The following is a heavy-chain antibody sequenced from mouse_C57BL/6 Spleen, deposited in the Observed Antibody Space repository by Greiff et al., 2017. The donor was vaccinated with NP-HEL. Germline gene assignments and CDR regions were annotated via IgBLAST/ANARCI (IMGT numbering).Heavy chain of an antibody. D-gene: IGHD2-3*01. J-gene: IGHJ4*01. Sequence: VQLQQPGAELVKPGASVKMSCKASGYTFTSYWITWVKQRPGQGLEWIGDIYPGSGSTNYNEKFKSKATLTVDKSSSTAYMQLSSLTSEDSAVYYCSRYDDYFYAMDYWGQGTSVTVSS. CDR3: SRYDDYFYAMDY. V-gene: IGHV1-55*01. CDR2: IYPGSGST. CDR1: GYTFTSYW.